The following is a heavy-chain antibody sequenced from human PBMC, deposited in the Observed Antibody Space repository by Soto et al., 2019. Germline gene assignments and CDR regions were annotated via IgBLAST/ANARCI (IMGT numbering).Heavy chain of an antibody. V-gene: IGHV4-30-4*01. J-gene: IGHJ4*02. CDR1: GGSISSGDYY. D-gene: IGHD3-10*01. CDR2: IYYSGST. Sequence: SETLSLTCTVSGGSISSGDYYWSWIRQPPGKGLEWIGYIYYSGSTYYNPSLKSRVTISVDTSKNQFSLKLSSVTAADTAVYYCARETYYYGSGSFGYWGQGTLVTVSS. CDR3: ARETYYYGSGSFGY.